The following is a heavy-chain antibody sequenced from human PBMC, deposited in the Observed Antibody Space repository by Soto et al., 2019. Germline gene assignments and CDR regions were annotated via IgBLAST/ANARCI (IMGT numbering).Heavy chain of an antibody. Sequence: EVQLVESGGGLVKPGGSLRLSCAASGFTFSSYSMNWVRQAPGKGLEWVSSISSSSSYIYYADSVNGRFTISRDNAKNSLYLLIMSLRGEDTVVYYCARVSYCSGSYFHVGAPYYYSGMDVWCQGTTLTVCS. J-gene: IGHJ6*02. V-gene: IGHV3-21*01. D-gene: IGHD3-10*01. CDR1: GFTFSSYS. CDR2: ISSSSSYI. CDR3: ARVSYCSGSYFHVGAPYYYSGMDV.